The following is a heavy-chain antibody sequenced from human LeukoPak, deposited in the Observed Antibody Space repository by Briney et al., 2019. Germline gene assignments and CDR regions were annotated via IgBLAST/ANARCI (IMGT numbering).Heavy chain of an antibody. CDR3: ARTQWLLGFGIDY. J-gene: IGHJ4*02. D-gene: IGHD6-19*01. CDR1: GFTFSSYW. V-gene: IGHV3-7*01. CDR2: IKQDGSEK. Sequence: PGGSLRLSCAASGFTFSSYWMSWVRQAPGKGLEWVANIKQDGSEKYYVDSVKGRFTISRDNAKNSLYLQMNSLRAEDTAVYYCARTQWLLGFGIDYWGQGTLVTVSS.